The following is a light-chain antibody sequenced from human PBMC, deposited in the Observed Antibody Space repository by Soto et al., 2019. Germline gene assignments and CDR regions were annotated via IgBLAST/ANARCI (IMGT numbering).Light chain of an antibody. CDR1: RSNIGAGYD. J-gene: IGLJ2*01. CDR2: GNS. V-gene: IGLV1-40*01. Sequence: QSVLTQPPSVSGAPGQRVTISCTGSRSNIGAGYDVHWYQQLPGTAPKLLIYGNSNRPSGVPDRFSGSKSGTSASLAITGLQAEDEADYYCQSYDSSRRGVVFGGGTKLTVL. CDR3: QSYDSSRRGVV.